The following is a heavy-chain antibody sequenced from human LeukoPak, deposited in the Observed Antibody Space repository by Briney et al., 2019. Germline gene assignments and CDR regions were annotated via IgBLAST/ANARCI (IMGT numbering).Heavy chain of an antibody. D-gene: IGHD3-10*01. Sequence: ASVKVSCKASGYTFTSYGISWVRQAPGQGLEWMGWLSPYNGNTHYAQNLQGRVTMTTDTSTSTAYMELRSLTSDDTAVYSCATARGSGSYYENWFDPWGQGTLVTVSS. CDR1: GYTFTSYG. CDR3: ATARGSGSYYENWFDP. V-gene: IGHV1-18*01. CDR2: LSPYNGNT. J-gene: IGHJ5*02.